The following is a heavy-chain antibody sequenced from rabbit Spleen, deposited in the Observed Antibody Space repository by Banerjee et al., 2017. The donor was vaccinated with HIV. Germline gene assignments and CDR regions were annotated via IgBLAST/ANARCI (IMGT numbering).Heavy chain of an antibody. Sequence: QEQLGESGGDLVKPEGSLTLTCTVSGFDFISSYYINWVRQAPGKGLEWIGIIYTGDGSTDYASWVNGQFTISSDNAQNTVDLQMNSLTAADTATYFCARGANSPYYFNLWGPGTLVTVS. J-gene: IGHJ4*01. V-gene: IGHV1S43*01. CDR3: ARGANSPYYFNL. D-gene: IGHD1-1*01. CDR1: GFDFISSYY. CDR2: IYTGDGST.